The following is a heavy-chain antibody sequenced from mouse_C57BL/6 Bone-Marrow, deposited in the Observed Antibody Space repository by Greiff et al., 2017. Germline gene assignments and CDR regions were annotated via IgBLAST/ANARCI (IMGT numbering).Heavy chain of an antibody. CDR2: ISSGSSTI. CDR3: ARQGYYGSSYVWFAY. V-gene: IGHV5-17*01. J-gene: IGHJ3*01. Sequence: EVKVEESGGGLVKPGGSLKLSCAASGFTFSDYGMHWVRQAPEKGLEWVAYISSGSSTIYYADTVKGRFTISRDNAKNTLFLQMTSLRSEDTAMYYCARQGYYGSSYVWFAYWGQGTLVTVSA. CDR1: GFTFSDYG. D-gene: IGHD1-1*01.